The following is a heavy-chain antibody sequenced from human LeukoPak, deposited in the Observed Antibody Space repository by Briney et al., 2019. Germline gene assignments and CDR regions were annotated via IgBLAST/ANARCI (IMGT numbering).Heavy chain of an antibody. J-gene: IGHJ6*02. Sequence: ASVKVSCKASGYTFTGYYMHWVRQAPGQGLEWMGWINPNSGGTNYAQKFQGWVTMTRDTSISTAYMELSRLRSDDTAVYYCARAWDDYGDYYGMDVWGQGTLVTVSS. CDR2: INPNSGGT. CDR3: ARAWDDYGDYYGMDV. D-gene: IGHD4-17*01. CDR1: GYTFTGYY. V-gene: IGHV1-2*04.